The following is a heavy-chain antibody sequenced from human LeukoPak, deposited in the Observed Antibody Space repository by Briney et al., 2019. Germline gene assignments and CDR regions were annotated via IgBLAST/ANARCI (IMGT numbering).Heavy chain of an antibody. Sequence: SQTLSLTCTVSGGSISSGDYYWSWIRQPPGKGLEWIGYIYYGGSTYYNPSLKSRVTISVDTSKNQFSLKLSSVTAADTAVYYCARAAYDFWSGYYKGAFDIWGQGTMVTVSS. D-gene: IGHD3-3*01. J-gene: IGHJ3*02. CDR3: ARAAYDFWSGYYKGAFDI. CDR1: GGSISSGDYY. CDR2: IYYGGST. V-gene: IGHV4-30-4*01.